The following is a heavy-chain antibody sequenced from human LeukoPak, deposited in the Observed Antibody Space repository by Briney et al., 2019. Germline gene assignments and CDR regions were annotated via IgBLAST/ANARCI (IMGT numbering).Heavy chain of an antibody. J-gene: IGHJ4*02. CDR3: AREGNPTYYYDSSGYYYVDYFDY. CDR1: GFTFDDYG. V-gene: IGHV3-20*04. Sequence: GGSLRLSCAASGFTFDDYGMSWVRQAPGKGLEWGSGINGNGGSTGYADSVKGRFTISRDNAKNSLYLQMNSLRAEDTALYYCAREGNPTYYYDSSGYYYVDYFDYWGQGTLVTVSS. CDR2: INGNGGST. D-gene: IGHD3-22*01.